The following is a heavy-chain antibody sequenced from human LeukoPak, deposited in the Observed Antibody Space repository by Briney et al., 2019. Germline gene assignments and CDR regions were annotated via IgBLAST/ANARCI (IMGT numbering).Heavy chain of an antibody. CDR3: AKVWTAYSDDYFDY. J-gene: IGHJ4*02. Sequence: PGRSLRLSCAASGFTFSGYGMHWVRQAPGKGLEWVAVISYDGSNKYYADSVKGRFTISRDNSKNTLYLQMNSLRAEDTAVYYCAKVWTAYSDDYFDYWGQGTLVTVSS. CDR1: GFTFSGYG. V-gene: IGHV3-30*18. CDR2: ISYDGSNK. D-gene: IGHD3/OR15-3a*01.